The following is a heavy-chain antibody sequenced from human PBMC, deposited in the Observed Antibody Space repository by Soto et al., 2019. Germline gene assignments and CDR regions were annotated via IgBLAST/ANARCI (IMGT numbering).Heavy chain of an antibody. Sequence: PSQTLSLTCAISGDSVSSNSAAWNWIRQSPSRGLEWLGRTYYRSKWYNDYAVSVKSRITINPDTSKNQFSLQLNSVTPEDTAVYYCARDQEWLRFGEYYCYGMDVWGQGTTVTVSS. V-gene: IGHV6-1*01. CDR2: TYYRSKWYN. J-gene: IGHJ6*02. CDR1: GDSVSSNSAA. D-gene: IGHD5-12*01. CDR3: ARDQEWLRFGEYYCYGMDV.